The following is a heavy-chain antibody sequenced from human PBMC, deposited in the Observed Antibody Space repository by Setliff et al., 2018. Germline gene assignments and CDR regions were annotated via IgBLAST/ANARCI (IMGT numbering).Heavy chain of an antibody. D-gene: IGHD3-22*01. CDR3: ARINFYVSSGYYYAPDY. CDR1: GYTFTNYG. Sequence: GVSVKVSCKTSGYTFTNYGITWVRQAPGQGLEWMGWINNYSFKANYPQKFLGRVTVTTDTSTGTAYMELGSLTSDDTAIYYCARINFYVSSGYYYAPDYWGPGTLVTVSS. CDR2: INNYSFKA. J-gene: IGHJ4*02. V-gene: IGHV1-18*01.